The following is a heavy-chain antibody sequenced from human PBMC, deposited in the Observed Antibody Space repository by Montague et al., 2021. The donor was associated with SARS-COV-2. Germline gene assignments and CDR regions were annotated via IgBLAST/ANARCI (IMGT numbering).Heavy chain of an antibody. CDR1: GGSISSGNYY. V-gene: IGHV4-61*09. Sequence: TLSLTCTVSGGSISSGNYYWSWIRQPAGKGLEWIGHIYTSGSTNYNPSLKSRVTISVHTSNNQFSLKLSSVTAADTAVYYCARARGSPTYYFYYGVDVWGQGTTVTVSS. CDR3: ARARGSPTYYFYYGVDV. D-gene: IGHD1-26*01. CDR2: IYTSGST. J-gene: IGHJ6*01.